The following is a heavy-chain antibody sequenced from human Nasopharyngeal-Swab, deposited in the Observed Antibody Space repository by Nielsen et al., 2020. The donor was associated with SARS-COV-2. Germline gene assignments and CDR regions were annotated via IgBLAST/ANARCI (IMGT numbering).Heavy chain of an antibody. D-gene: IGHD5-24*01. CDR2: IWYDGSNK. CDR3: ARDLVRGRWLQYAFDI. V-gene: IGHV3-33*01. CDR1: GFTFSSYC. Sequence: GGSLRLSCAASGFTFSSYCMHWVRQAPGKGLEWVAVIWYDGSNKYYADSVKGRFTISRDNSKNTLYLQMNSLRAEDTAVYYCARDLVRGRWLQYAFDIWGQGTRVTVAS. J-gene: IGHJ3*02.